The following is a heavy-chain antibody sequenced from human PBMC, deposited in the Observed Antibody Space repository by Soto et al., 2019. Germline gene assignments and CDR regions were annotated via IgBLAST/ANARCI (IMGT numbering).Heavy chain of an antibody. J-gene: IGHJ6*03. V-gene: IGHV4-34*01. CDR3: ARQFLYYDILTGYPNYYMDV. CDR1: GGSFSGYY. Sequence: SETLSLTCAFYGGSFSGYYWSWIRQPPGKGLEWIGSIYYSGSTYYNPSLKSRVTISVDTSKNQFSLKLSSVTAADTAVYYCARQFLYYDILTGYPNYYMDVWGKGTTVTVSS. D-gene: IGHD3-9*01. CDR2: IYYSGST.